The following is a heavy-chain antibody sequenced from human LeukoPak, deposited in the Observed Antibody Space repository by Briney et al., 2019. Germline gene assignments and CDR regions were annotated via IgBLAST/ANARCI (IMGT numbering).Heavy chain of an antibody. Sequence: ASVKVSCKASGYTFTSYGISWVRQAPGQGLEWMGWISAYNGNTNYAQKLQGRVTMTTDTSTSTDYMELRSLRSDDTAAYYCARGDGYNPFDYWGQGTLVTASS. V-gene: IGHV1-18*01. J-gene: IGHJ4*02. CDR2: ISAYNGNT. D-gene: IGHD5-24*01. CDR1: GYTFTSYG. CDR3: ARGDGYNPFDY.